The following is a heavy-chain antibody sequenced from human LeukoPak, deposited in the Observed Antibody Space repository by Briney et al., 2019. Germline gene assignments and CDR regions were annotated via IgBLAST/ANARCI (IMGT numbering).Heavy chain of an antibody. V-gene: IGHV1-46*01. Sequence: GASVTVSCKASGYTFTSYYMHWVRQAPGQGLEWMGIINPSGGSTSYAQKFQGRVTMTRDTSTSTVYMELSSLRSEDTAVYYCARDRGSKRVAYCGGDCYIGYFDLWGRGTLVTVSS. CDR3: ARDRGSKRVAYCGGDCYIGYFDL. D-gene: IGHD2-21*02. CDR2: INPSGGST. J-gene: IGHJ2*01. CDR1: GYTFTSYY.